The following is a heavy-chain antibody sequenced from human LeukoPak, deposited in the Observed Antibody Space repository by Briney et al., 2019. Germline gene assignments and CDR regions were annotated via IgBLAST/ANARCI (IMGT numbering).Heavy chain of an antibody. J-gene: IGHJ4*02. CDR1: GGSVSGYY. Sequence: SETLSLTCVVSGGSVSGYYWGWIRQPPGRGLEWIGYVYYSGSTNYNPSFKSRITISMDTSRNQFSLQLSSVTAADTAVYYCARIHRYCSGGACYVLDNWGQGTLVAVSP. D-gene: IGHD2-15*01. CDR3: ARIHRYCSGGACYVLDN. CDR2: VYYSGST. V-gene: IGHV4-59*02.